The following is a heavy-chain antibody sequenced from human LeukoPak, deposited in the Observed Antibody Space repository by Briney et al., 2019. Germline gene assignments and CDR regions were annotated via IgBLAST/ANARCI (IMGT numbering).Heavy chain of an antibody. Sequence: GSLRLSCAASGFTFSNYWMHWVRQAPGKGLEWVSRINTDGSSTRYADSVKGRFTISRDNAKNTLYLQMNSLRAEDTAVYYCARDKLASGSLVDYFDHWGQGTLVTVSS. D-gene: IGHD1-26*01. CDR1: GFTFSNYW. CDR2: INTDGSST. CDR3: ARDKLASGSLVDYFDH. J-gene: IGHJ4*02. V-gene: IGHV3-74*01.